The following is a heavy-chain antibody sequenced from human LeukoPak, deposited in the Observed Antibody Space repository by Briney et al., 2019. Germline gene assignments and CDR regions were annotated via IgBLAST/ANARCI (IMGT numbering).Heavy chain of an antibody. D-gene: IGHD3-10*01. CDR2: IDPSDSYT. CDR1: GYSFTSYW. J-gene: IGHJ4*02. V-gene: IGHV5-10-1*01. Sequence: GESLKISCQGSGYSFTSYWISWVRQMSGKGLEWMGRIDPSDSYTNYSPSFQGHVTISADKSISTAYLQWSSLKASDTAMYYCARHIVRPSAGNYGSGDFDYWGQGTLVTVSS. CDR3: ARHIVRPSAGNYGSGDFDY.